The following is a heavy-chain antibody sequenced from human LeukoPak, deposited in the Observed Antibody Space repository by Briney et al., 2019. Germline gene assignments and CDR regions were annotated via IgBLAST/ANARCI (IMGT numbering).Heavy chain of an antibody. V-gene: IGHV1-69*13. Sequence: ASVKVSCKASGYTFTSYYIHWVRQAPGQGLEWMGGIIRIFGTAKYAQKFQGRVTITADESTSTAYMELSSLRSEDTAVYYCARAEVCSSSSCYFYVDVWGQGTTVTISS. J-gene: IGHJ6*02. CDR3: ARAEVCSSSSCYFYVDV. CDR2: IIRIFGTA. CDR1: GYTFTSYY. D-gene: IGHD2-2*01.